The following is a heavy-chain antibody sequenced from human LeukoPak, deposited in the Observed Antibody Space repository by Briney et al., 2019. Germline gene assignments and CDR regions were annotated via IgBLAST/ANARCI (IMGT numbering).Heavy chain of an antibody. CDR2: IIPIFGTA. V-gene: IGHV1-69*05. D-gene: IGHD2-2*01. Sequence: ASVKVSCKASGGTFSSYAICWVRQAPGQGLEWMGRIIPIFGTANYAQKFQGRVTITTDESTGTAYMELSSLRSEDTAVYYCATDYCSSTSCYADAIPSAFDIWGQGTMVTVSS. J-gene: IGHJ3*02. CDR1: GGTFSSYA. CDR3: ATDYCSSTSCYADAIPSAFDI.